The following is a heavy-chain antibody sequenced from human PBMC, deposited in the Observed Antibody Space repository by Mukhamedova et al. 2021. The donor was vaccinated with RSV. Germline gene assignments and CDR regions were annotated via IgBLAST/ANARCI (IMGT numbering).Heavy chain of an antibody. CDR3: ARDPGGGPGWFDP. CDR2: ISAYNANT. J-gene: IGHJ5*02. V-gene: IGHV1-18*01. Sequence: APGQGLEWMGWISAYNANTNYAQKLQGRVTMTTDTSTSTAYMELRSLRSDDTAVYYCARDPGGGPGWFDPWGQGTLVTVSS. D-gene: IGHD1-26*01.